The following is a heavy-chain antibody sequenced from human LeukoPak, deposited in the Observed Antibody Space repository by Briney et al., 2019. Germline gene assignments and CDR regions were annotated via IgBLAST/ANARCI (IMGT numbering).Heavy chain of an antibody. CDR2: IYSGGST. CDR3: AKDHITMVLGYFDY. CDR1: GFTVSSNY. D-gene: IGHD3-10*01. Sequence: GGSLRLSCAASGFTVSSNYMSWVRQAPGKGLEWVSVIYSGGSTYYADSVKGRFTISRDNSKNTLYLQMNSLRAEDTAVYYCAKDHITMVLGYFDYWGQGTLVTVSS. J-gene: IGHJ4*02. V-gene: IGHV3-53*01.